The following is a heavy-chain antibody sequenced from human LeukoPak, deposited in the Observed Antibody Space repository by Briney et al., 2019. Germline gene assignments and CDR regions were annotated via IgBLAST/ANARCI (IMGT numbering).Heavy chain of an antibody. CDR3: ARQVDVGCSSTSCYGHGAFDI. V-gene: IGHV3-21*01. D-gene: IGHD2-2*01. Sequence: GGSLRLSCAASGSTFSSYSMNWVRQAPGKGLEWVSSISSSSSYIYYADSVKGRFTISRDNAKNSLYLQMNSLRAEDTAVYYCARQVDVGCSSTSCYGHGAFDIWGQGTVVAVSS. CDR2: ISSSSSYI. CDR1: GSTFSSYS. J-gene: IGHJ3*02.